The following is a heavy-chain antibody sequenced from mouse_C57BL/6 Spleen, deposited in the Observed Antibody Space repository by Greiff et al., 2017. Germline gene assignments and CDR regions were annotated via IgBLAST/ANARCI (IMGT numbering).Heavy chain of an antibody. CDR3: ARSPITTVVATDAMDK. CDR1: GYTFTSYT. CDR2: INPSSGYT. Sequence: VQLQESGAELARPGASVKMSCKASGYTFTSYTMHWVKQRPGQGLEWIGYINPSSGYTKYNQKFKDKATLTADKSSSTAYMQLSSLTSEDSAVYYSARSPITTVVATDAMDKGGEGTSETVSS. J-gene: IGHJ4*01. D-gene: IGHD1-1*01. V-gene: IGHV1-4*01.